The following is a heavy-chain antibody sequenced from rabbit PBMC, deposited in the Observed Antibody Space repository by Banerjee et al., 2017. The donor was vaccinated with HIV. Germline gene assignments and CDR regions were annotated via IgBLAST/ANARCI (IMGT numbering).Heavy chain of an antibody. V-gene: IGHV1S40*01. Sequence: QSLEESGGDLVKPEGSLTLSCKASGFTLSSNVMCWVRQAPGKGLEWIACIYPGSSGSTYYASWAKGRFTISKTSSTTVTLQMTSLTAADTATYFCARRDYAADGYSNFNLRGPGTLVTVS. J-gene: IGHJ4*01. CDR1: GFTLSSNV. D-gene: IGHD1-1*01. CDR3: ARRDYAADGYSNFNL. CDR2: IYPGSSGST.